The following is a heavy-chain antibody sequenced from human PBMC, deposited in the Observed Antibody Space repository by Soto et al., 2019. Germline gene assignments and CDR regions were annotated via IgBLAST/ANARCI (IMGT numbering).Heavy chain of an antibody. CDR3: ARDGALVEHYSYYGMDV. D-gene: IGHD2-8*02. CDR1: GYTFTSYG. Sequence: QVQLVQSGAEVKKPGASVKVSCKASGYTFTSYGISWVRQAPGQGLEWMGWISAYNGNTNYAQMLQGRVTMTTDTSTSTAYMELRSLRSDDTAVYYCARDGALVEHYSYYGMDVWGQGTTVTVSS. V-gene: IGHV1-18*01. J-gene: IGHJ6*02. CDR2: ISAYNGNT.